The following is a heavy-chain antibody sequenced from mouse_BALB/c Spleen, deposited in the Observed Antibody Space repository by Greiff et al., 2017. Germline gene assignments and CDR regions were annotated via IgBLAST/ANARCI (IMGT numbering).Heavy chain of an antibody. Sequence: VQVVESGPGLVAPSQSLSITCTVSGFSLSRYSVHWVRQPPGKGLEWLGMIWGGGSTDYNSALKSRLSISKDNSKSQVFLKMNSLQTDDTAMYYCARKGPYYGSSYDAMDYWGQGTSVTVSS. V-gene: IGHV2-6-4*01. CDR2: IWGGGST. CDR1: GFSLSRYS. CDR3: ARKGPYYGSSYDAMDY. D-gene: IGHD1-1*01. J-gene: IGHJ4*01.